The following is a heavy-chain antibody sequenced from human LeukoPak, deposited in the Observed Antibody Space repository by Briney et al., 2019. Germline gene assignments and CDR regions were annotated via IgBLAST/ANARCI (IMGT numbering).Heavy chain of an antibody. J-gene: IGHJ4*02. CDR1: GGSMSSSYYY. Sequence: SETLSLTCTVSGGSMSSSYYYWSWIRQPPGKGLEWIGEINHSGSTNYNPSLKSRVTISVDTSKNQFSLKLSSVTAADTAVYYCARVICSGGSCYFDYWGQGTLVTVSS. CDR2: INHSGST. D-gene: IGHD2-15*01. CDR3: ARVICSGGSCYFDY. V-gene: IGHV4-39*07.